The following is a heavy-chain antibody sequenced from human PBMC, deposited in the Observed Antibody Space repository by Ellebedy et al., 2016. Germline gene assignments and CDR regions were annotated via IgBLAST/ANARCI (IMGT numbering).Heavy chain of an antibody. V-gene: IGHV3-23*01. CDR2: LSGSGFST. D-gene: IGHD5-24*01. J-gene: IGHJ4*02. Sequence: GESLKISXAASGFTLRDYAMSWVRQAPGKGLEWVSSLSGSGFSTYYADSVKGRFTMYRDNSKNTLYLQMNSLSAEDTAVYYCAKDSLGYNYYFDYWGQGTLVTVSS. CDR3: AKDSLGYNYYFDY. CDR1: GFTLRDYA.